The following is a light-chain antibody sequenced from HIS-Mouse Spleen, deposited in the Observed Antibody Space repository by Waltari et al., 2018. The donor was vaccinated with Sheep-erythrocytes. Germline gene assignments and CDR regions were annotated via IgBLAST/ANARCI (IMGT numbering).Light chain of an antibody. CDR2: KDS. Sequence: SYELTQPPSVSVSPGQPARITCSGDAWPNQSAYWYQQKPGQAPVLVIYKDSERPSGIPDRFSGSSSGTTVTLTISGVQAEDEADYYCQSADSSGTYVFGTGTKVTVL. V-gene: IGLV3-25*03. J-gene: IGLJ1*01. CDR1: AWPNQS. CDR3: QSADSSGTYV.